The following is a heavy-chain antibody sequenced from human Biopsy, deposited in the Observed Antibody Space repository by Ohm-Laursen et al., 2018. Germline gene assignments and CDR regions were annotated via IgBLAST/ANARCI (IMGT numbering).Heavy chain of an antibody. CDR2: IWYDGSNK. V-gene: IGHV3-33*06. CDR3: AKCMTGGSNYYFHH. CDR1: GFTFSSYG. Sequence: SSLRLSCAASGFTFSSYGMHWVRQAPGKGLEWVAAIWYDGSNKNYADSVKGRFTISRDNPKNTLYLQMNSLRGEDTAVYYCAKCMTGGSNYYFHHCGQGTLVTVSS. D-gene: IGHD2-8*01. J-gene: IGHJ4*02.